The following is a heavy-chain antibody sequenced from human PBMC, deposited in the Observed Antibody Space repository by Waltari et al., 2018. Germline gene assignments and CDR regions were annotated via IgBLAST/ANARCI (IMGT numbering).Heavy chain of an antibody. J-gene: IGHJ4*02. V-gene: IGHV4-39*01. CDR2: IYYSGTT. D-gene: IGHD3-22*01. CDR1: GGSIRRGGYY. CDR3: ARQSYYDESGHD. Sequence: QLELQESGPGLVKPSGTLSLTCSASGGSIRRGGYYWVWIRQPPGKGLEWIGSIYYSGTTYYNPSLNSRVTISVDTSKNQFSLKLTSVTAADTAMYFCARQSYYDESGHDWGQGTLVTVSS.